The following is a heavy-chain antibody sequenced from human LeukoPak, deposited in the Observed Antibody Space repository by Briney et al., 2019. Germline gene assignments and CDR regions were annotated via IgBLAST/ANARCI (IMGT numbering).Heavy chain of an antibody. J-gene: IGHJ3*02. CDR1: GFIFSSYS. CDR2: ISRSSSPI. V-gene: IGHV3-48*01. Sequence: GGSLRLSCAASGFIFSSYSMNWVRQAPGKGLEWISYISRSSSPIYYADSVKGRFTISRDNAKNSLYLQMNSLRAEDTAVYYCARAKRNGFDIWGQGTMVTVSS. CDR3: ARAKRNGFDI.